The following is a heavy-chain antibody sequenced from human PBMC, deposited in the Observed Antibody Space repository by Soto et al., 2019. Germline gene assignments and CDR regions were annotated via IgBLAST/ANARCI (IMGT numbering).Heavy chain of an antibody. CDR3: AKVSIFGVVITNFDY. Sequence: GGSLRLSCAASGFTFSSYAMSWARQAPGKGLEWVSTISGSGGSTYYADSVKGRFTVSRDNSQNTLYLQMNSLRAEDTAVYYCAKVSIFGVVITNFDYWGQGTLVTVSS. D-gene: IGHD3-3*01. CDR1: GFTFSSYA. CDR2: ISGSGGST. J-gene: IGHJ4*02. V-gene: IGHV3-23*01.